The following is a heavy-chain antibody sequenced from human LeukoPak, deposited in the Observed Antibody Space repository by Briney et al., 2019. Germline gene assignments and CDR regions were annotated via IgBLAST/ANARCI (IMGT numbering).Heavy chain of an antibody. CDR3: ARGRYAPLVVAATQQNNWYDP. CDR1: GGSISSGSYY. J-gene: IGHJ5*02. D-gene: IGHD2-15*01. Sequence: SETLSLTCTVSGGSISSGSYYWSWIRQPAGKGLEWIGRIYTSGSTNYNPSLKSRVTISVDTSKNQFSLKLSSVTAADTAVYYCARGRYAPLVVAATQQNNWYDPWGQGTLVTVSS. CDR2: IYTSGST. V-gene: IGHV4-61*02.